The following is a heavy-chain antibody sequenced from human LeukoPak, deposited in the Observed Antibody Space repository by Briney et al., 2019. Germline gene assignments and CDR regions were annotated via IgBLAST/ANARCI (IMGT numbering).Heavy chain of an antibody. V-gene: IGHV5-51*01. CDR3: ARHREENLLGLRYYYYYYGMDV. CDR1: GYSFTSYW. Sequence: GESLKISCKGSGYSFTSYWIGWVRQMPGKGLEWMGIIYPGDSDTRYSPSFQGQVTFSADKSISTAYLQWSSPKASDTAMYYCARHREENLLGLRYYYYYYGMDVWGQGTTVTVSS. J-gene: IGHJ6*02. D-gene: IGHD4-17*01. CDR2: IYPGDSDT.